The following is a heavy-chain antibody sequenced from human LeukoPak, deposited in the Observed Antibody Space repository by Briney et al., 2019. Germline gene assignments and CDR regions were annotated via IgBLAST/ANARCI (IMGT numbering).Heavy chain of an antibody. Sequence: SETLSLTCSVSAGSISTPYWHWIRQSPGKGLEWIGFVFYGGMTNYNPSLRGRVTISLDTSKNQFSLSLTSVTAADTAVYYCASGTVFGAISPQYFHYWGQGTRVTVSS. J-gene: IGHJ4*02. CDR2: VFYGGMT. D-gene: IGHD3-3*01. V-gene: IGHV4-59*11. CDR3: ASGTVFGAISPQYFHY. CDR1: AGSISTPY.